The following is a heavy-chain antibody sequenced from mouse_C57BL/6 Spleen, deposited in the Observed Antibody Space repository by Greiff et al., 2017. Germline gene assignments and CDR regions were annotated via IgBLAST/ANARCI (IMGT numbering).Heavy chain of an antibody. J-gene: IGHJ1*03. CDR2: IDPSDSET. CDR3: AGSSPWYFDV. D-gene: IGHD1-1*01. V-gene: IGHV1-52*01. CDR1: GYTFTSYW. Sequence: QVQLKQPGAELVRPGSSVKLSCKASGYTFTSYWMHWVKQRPIQGLEWIGNIDPSDSETHYNQKFKDKATLTVDKSSSTAYMQLSSLTSEDSAVYYCAGSSPWYFDVWGTGTTVTVSS.